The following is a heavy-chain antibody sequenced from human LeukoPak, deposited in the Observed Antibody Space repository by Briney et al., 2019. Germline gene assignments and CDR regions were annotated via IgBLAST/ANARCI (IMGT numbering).Heavy chain of an antibody. CDR2: VHADGDFT. V-gene: IGHV3-23*01. CDR1: GFTFSGYW. CDR3: AKVRSSGWTRGAFDI. J-gene: IGHJ3*02. Sequence: GGSLRLSCAASGFTFSGYWMTWVRQAPGKGLEWVSSVHADGDFTYYADSVRGRFTVSRDNSESSLYLQMNSLRAEDTAVYYCAKVRSSGWTRGAFDIWGQGTMVTVSS. D-gene: IGHD6-19*01.